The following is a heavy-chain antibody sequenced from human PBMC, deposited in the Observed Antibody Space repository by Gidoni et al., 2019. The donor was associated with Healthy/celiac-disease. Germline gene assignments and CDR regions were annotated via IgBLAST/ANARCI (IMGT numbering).Heavy chain of an antibody. D-gene: IGHD4-17*01. CDR3: AALTTVTPTFDY. Sequence: QMQLVQSGPEVKKPGTSVKVSFKASGFTFTSSAVQWVRQARGQRLEWIGWIVVGSGNTNDAQKFQERVTITRDMSTSTAYMELSSLRSEDTAVYYCAALTTVTPTFDYWGQGTLVTVSS. CDR1: GFTFTSSA. CDR2: IVVGSGNT. V-gene: IGHV1-58*01. J-gene: IGHJ4*02.